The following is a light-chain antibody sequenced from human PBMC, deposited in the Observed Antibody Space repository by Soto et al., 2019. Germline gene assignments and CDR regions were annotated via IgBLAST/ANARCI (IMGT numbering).Light chain of an antibody. CDR1: RSDIGAYNY. CDR2: EVS. J-gene: IGLJ1*01. Sequence: QSALTQPASVSGSPGQSITISCTGTRSDIGAYNYVSWYQQHPGKAPKLLISEVSHRPSGVSNRFSGSKSGNTASLTISGLLAEDEADYYCSSYTTSRSYVFGTATKVTVL. CDR3: SSYTTSRSYV. V-gene: IGLV2-14*01.